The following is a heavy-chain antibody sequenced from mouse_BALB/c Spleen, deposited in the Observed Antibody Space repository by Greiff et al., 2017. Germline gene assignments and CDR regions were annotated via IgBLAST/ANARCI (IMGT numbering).Heavy chain of an antibody. J-gene: IGHJ4*01. D-gene: IGHD2-1*01. V-gene: IGHV1S81*02. CDR3: ARQGGNYLYYAMDY. CDR1: GYTFTSYW. Sequence: VQLQQPGAELVKPGASVKLSCKASGYTFTSYWMHWVKQRPGQGLEWIGEINPSNGRTNYNEKFKSKATLTVDKSSSTAYMQLSSLTSEDSAVYYCARQGGNYLYYAMDYWGQGTSVTVSS. CDR2: INPSNGRT.